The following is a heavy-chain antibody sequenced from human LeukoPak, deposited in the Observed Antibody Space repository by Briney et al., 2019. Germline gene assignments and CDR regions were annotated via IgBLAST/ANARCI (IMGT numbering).Heavy chain of an antibody. Sequence: GGSLRLSCAASGFTFSNYWMHWVRQAPWKGPVWVSRIKSDGSSTRFADSVQGRFTISRDNGKNTLYLQMNSLRAEDTAVYYCARGGDSSNWYPGYFDYWGQGALVTVSS. CDR1: GFTFSNYW. CDR3: ARGGDSSNWYPGYFDY. V-gene: IGHV3-74*01. J-gene: IGHJ4*02. CDR2: IKSDGSST. D-gene: IGHD6-13*01.